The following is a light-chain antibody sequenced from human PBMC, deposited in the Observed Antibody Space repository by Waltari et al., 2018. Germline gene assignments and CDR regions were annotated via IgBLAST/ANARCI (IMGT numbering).Light chain of an antibody. CDR2: DAS. Sequence: DIQMTQSPSSVSASVGDRVTITCRASQGIRTWLAWYQQKPGKAPRLLIYDASSLQSGVPSRFSGSGSGTDFTLTISCLQPEDFATYSCQQSNSFPPTFGHGTKVEI. J-gene: IGKJ1*01. CDR3: QQSNSFPPT. V-gene: IGKV1-12*01. CDR1: QGIRTW.